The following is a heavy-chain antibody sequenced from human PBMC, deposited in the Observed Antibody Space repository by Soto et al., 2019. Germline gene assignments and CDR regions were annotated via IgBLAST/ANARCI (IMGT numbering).Heavy chain of an antibody. J-gene: IGHJ4*02. CDR1: GGSMSSLY. CDR3: ARGSSRWDY. D-gene: IGHD6-13*01. CDR2: IYSGGRN. Sequence: SETLSCTCTVSGGSMSSLYWSWIRQPAGKGLEWIGRIYSGGRNNYNPSLKSRVTMSVDTSKNQFSLRLSSVTAADTAMYYCARGSSRWDYWGQGTLVSVSS. V-gene: IGHV4-4*07.